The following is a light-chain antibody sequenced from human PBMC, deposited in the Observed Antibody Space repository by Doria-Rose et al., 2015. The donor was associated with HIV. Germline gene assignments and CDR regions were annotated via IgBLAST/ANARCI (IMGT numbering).Light chain of an antibody. V-gene: IGKV1-27*01. CDR2: AAS. Sequence: DIQVTQSPSSLSASVGDRVTITCRASQGISNFLAWYQQKPGRVPKLLIYAASTLQSGVPSRFSGSGSGTDFSLTISTPRPEDVAIYYCQNYNSAPLTLGGGSKVEIK. CDR1: QGISNF. J-gene: IGKJ4*01. CDR3: QNYNSAPLT.